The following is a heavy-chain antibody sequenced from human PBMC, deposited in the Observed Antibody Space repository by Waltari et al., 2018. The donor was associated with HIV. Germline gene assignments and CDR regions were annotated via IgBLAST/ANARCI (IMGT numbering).Heavy chain of an antibody. J-gene: IGHJ5*02. D-gene: IGHD5-18*01. V-gene: IGHV4-34*01. CDR2: INHSGNS. Sequence: QVLLHVRAAALSKPPETLSPPLGVLGASYSGFYWTWIRQPPGKGLEWVGEINHSGNSNYNSSLKSRVTISVDSSRKQFSLRLTSLTAADTAVYYCARGGYNSGFSWFDPWGRGTLVTVSS. CDR1: GASYSGFY. CDR3: ARGGYNSGFSWFDP.